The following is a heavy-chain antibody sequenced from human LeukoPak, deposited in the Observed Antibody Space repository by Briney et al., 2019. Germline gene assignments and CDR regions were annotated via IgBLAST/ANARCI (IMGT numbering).Heavy chain of an antibody. CDR1: GFTFDDYA. CDR3: ATAPYDSIGIFDY. Sequence: GGSLRLSCAASGFTFDDYAMHWVRQAPGTGLECVSLISWVGDSTYYSDSVKGRFTISRYNNKNSLYLQMNSLRTEDTALYYCATAPYDSIGIFDYWGQGTLVTVSS. V-gene: IGHV3-43D*03. J-gene: IGHJ4*02. D-gene: IGHD3-22*01. CDR2: ISWVGDST.